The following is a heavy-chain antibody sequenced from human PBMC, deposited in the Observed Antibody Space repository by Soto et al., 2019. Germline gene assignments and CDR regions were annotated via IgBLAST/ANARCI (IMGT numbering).Heavy chain of an antibody. Sequence: QVQLVESGGGVVQPGRSLRLSCAASGFTFSSYAMHWVRQAPGKGLEWVAVISYDGSNKYYADSVKGRFTISGDNSKNTLYLQMNSLKAEDTAVYYCARGNNYDFWSGYAPSDYWGQGPLVTVSS. V-gene: IGHV3-30-3*01. CDR1: GFTFSSYA. J-gene: IGHJ4*02. D-gene: IGHD3-3*01. CDR2: ISYDGSNK. CDR3: ARGNNYDFWSGYAPSDY.